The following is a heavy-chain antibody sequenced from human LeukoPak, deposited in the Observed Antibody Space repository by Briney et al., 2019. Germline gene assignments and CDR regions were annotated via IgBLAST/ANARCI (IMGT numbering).Heavy chain of an antibody. CDR1: GFTFSSYS. CDR2: IRSSSTI. J-gene: IGHJ4*02. V-gene: IGHV3-48*01. CDR3: ARDPATMVRGVIIPLTFDY. Sequence: GGSLRLSCAASGFTFSSYSMDWVRQAPGKGLEWVSYIRSSSTIYYADSVKGRFTISRDNAKNLLFLQMNSLRAEDTAVYYCARDPATMVRGVIIPLTFDYWGQGTLVTVSS. D-gene: IGHD3-10*01.